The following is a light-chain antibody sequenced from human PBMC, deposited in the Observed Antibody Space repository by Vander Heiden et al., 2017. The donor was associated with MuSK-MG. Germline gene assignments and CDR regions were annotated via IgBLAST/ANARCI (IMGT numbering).Light chain of an antibody. J-gene: IGLJ2*01. CDR2: DVS. V-gene: IGLV2-14*01. CDR3: SSYTSSSTLG. CDR1: SSDVGGYNY. Sequence: SALTQPASVSGSPGQSITISCTGTSSDVGGYNYVSWYQQHPGKDPKRRMYDVSNRPSGVSNRVSGSKSGNTASLTISGLQAEDEADYYCSSYTSSSTLGFGGGTKMTVL.